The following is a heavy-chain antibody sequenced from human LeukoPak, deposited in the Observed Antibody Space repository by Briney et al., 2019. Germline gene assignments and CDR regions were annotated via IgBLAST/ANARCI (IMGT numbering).Heavy chain of an antibody. D-gene: IGHD5-18*01. CDR2: FDPEDGEI. Sequence: ASVKVSCKVSGYTLTELSMHWVRQAPGKGLEWMGAFDPEDGEIIYAQKFQGRVTMTEDTSTDTAYMELSSLRSEDTAVYYCATGRGIQLWYGAPPLNYWGQGTLVTVSS. CDR3: ATGRGIQLWYGAPPLNY. J-gene: IGHJ4*02. V-gene: IGHV1-24*01. CDR1: GYTLTELS.